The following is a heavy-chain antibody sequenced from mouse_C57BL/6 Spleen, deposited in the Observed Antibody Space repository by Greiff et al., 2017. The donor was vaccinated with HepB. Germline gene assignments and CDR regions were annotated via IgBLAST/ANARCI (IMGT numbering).Heavy chain of an antibody. V-gene: IGHV1-61*01. J-gene: IGHJ2*01. CDR1: GYTFTSYW. D-gene: IGHD2-4*01. CDR2: IYPSDSET. CDR3: AREGGPYYDYDDFDY. Sequence: QVQLQQPGAELVRPGSSVKLSCKASGYTFTSYWMDWVKQRPGQGLEWIGNIYPSDSETHYNQKFKDKATLTVDKSSSTAYMQLSSLTSEDSAVYYCAREGGPYYDYDDFDYWGQGTTLTVSS.